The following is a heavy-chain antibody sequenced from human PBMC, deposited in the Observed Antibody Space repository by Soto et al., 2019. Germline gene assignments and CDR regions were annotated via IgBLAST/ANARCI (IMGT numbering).Heavy chain of an antibody. J-gene: IGHJ3*02. CDR2: MRNKASSYAT. CDR1: GFTFSASA. D-gene: IGHD6-13*01. CDR3: TPAGSSRWHEAFDI. Sequence: EVQLVESGGGLVQPGGSLKLSCTASGFTFSASAVHWVRQASGKGLEWVGRMRNKASSYATAYAASLKGRFTISRDDSSNTAFLQMNSLTAEDTAVYYCTPAGSSRWHEAFDIWGQGTMVTVSS. V-gene: IGHV3-73*01.